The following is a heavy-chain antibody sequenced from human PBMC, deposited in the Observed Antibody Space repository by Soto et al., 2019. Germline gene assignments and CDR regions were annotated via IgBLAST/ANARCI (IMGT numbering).Heavy chain of an antibody. J-gene: IGHJ4*02. Sequence: SQTLSLTCVLSGDSVSSNIAAWNWTRQSPSRGLEWLGRTYYRSKWYNHYAVSVKSRITVNPDTSKNQFSLQLNSVTPEDTAVYYCGRSGPGGYIDYWGQGTLVTVSS. CDR3: GRSGPGGYIDY. CDR2: TYYRSKWYN. D-gene: IGHD3-22*01. V-gene: IGHV6-1*01. CDR1: GDSVSSNIAA.